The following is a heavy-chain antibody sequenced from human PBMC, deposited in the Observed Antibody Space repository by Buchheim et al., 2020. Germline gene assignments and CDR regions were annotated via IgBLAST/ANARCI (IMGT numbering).Heavy chain of an antibody. D-gene: IGHD6-19*01. CDR2: IKQDGSEK. Sequence: EVQLVESGGGLVQPGGSLRLSCAASGFTFSSYWMSWVHQAPGKGLEWVANIKQDGSEKYYVDSVKGRFTISRDNAKNSLYLQMNSLRAEDTAVYYCARDFGGVAVADKALDYWGQGTL. CDR3: ARDFGGVAVADKALDY. V-gene: IGHV3-7*01. J-gene: IGHJ4*02. CDR1: GFTFSSYW.